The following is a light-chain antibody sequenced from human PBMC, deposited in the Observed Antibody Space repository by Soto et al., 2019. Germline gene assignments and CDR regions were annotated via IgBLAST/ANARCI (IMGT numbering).Light chain of an antibody. V-gene: IGKV3-20*01. J-gene: IGKJ4*01. CDR3: QHYGSSPQV. Sequence: EIVLTQSPGTLSLSPGERATLSCRASQSVNSSYLAWYQQKPGQAPRLLIYGASSRATGIPDRFSGSGSGTDFTLTISRLEPEDFAVYYCQHYGSSPQVFGGGTKVEIK. CDR1: QSVNSSY. CDR2: GAS.